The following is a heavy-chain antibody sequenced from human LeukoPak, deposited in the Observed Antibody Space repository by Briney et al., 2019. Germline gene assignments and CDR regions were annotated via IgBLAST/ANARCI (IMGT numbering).Heavy chain of an antibody. J-gene: IGHJ4*02. CDR3: AKDFSYDFWSGYDY. CDR2: ISGSGGST. Sequence: GGSLRLSCAASGFTFSSYAMSWVRQAPGKGLELGSAISGSGGSTYYADSVKGRFTISRDNSKNTLYLQMNSLRAEDTAVYYCAKDFSYDFWSGYDYWGQGTLVTVSS. D-gene: IGHD3-3*01. V-gene: IGHV3-23*01. CDR1: GFTFSSYA.